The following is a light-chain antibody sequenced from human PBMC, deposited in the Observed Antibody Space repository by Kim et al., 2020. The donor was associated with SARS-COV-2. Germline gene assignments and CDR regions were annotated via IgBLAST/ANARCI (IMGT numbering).Light chain of an antibody. CDR2: EEN. V-gene: IGLV3-1*01. J-gene: IGLJ2*01. Sequence: AFGYQQRPGQSPLLFFFEENNRPPGTPEQFAAPVSGDTATLTISGTQAVDEADYYCQAWDSSTARVFGGGTQLTVL. CDR3: QAWDSSTARV.